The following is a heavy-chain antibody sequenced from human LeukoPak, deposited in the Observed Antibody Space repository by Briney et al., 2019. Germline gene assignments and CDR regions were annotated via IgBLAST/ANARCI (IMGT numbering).Heavy chain of an antibody. CDR1: GGTFSSYA. J-gene: IGHJ4*02. CDR2: IIPIFGTA. V-gene: IGHV1-69*13. D-gene: IGHD6-6*01. Sequence: GASVKVSCKASGGTFSSYAISWVRQAPGQGLEWMGGIIPIFGTANYAQKFQGRVTITADESTSTAYMELSSLRSEDTAVYYCATVDPLPEYSSSSRASDYWGQGTLVTVSS. CDR3: ATVDPLPEYSSSSRASDY.